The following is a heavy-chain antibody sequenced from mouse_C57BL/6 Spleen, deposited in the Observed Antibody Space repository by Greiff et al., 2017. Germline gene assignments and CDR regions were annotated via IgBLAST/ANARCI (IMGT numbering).Heavy chain of an antibody. CDR1: GFSLTSYA. CDR3: ASSYDYGSSPLYDAMDY. J-gene: IGHJ4*01. D-gene: IGHD1-1*01. CDR2: IWTGGGT. V-gene: IGHV2-9-1*01. Sequence: VQLVESGPGLVAPSQSLSITCTVSGFSLTSYAISWVRQPPGKGLEWLGVIWTGGGTNYNSALKSRLSISKDNSKSQVFLKMNSLQTDDTARYYCASSYDYGSSPLYDAMDYWGQGTSVTVSS.